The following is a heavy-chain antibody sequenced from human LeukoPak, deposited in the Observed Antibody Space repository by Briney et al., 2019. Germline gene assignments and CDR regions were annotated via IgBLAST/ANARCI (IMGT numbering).Heavy chain of an antibody. CDR1: GYTFNSYG. Sequence: ASVKVSCKASGYTFNSYGISWVRQAPGQGLEWMGWISAYNGNANYAQKLQGRVTMTTDTSTSTAYMELTSLRSDDTAVYYCARDLNPIAAAGARLCYWGQGTLVTVSS. V-gene: IGHV1-18*01. J-gene: IGHJ4*02. CDR2: ISAYNGNA. CDR3: ARDLNPIAAAGARLCY. D-gene: IGHD6-13*01.